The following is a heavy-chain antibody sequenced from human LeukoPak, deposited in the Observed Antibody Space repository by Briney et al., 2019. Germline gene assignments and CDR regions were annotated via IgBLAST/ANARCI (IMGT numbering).Heavy chain of an antibody. CDR1: GFTLSSFA. CDR3: AKDLNVAAAGYYFDY. V-gene: IGHV3-30*04. D-gene: IGHD6-13*01. CDR2: IANDGRDK. Sequence: GGSLRLSCAASGFTLSSFAMHWVRQAPGKGLEWVAVIANDGRDKRYADSVKGRFTMSRDNSKNTVYLQMNSLRAEDTAVYSCAKDLNVAAAGYYFDYWGQGTPVTVSS. J-gene: IGHJ4*02.